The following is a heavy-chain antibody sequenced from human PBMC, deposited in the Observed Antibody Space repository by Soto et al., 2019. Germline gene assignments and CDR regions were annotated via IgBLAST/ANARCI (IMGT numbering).Heavy chain of an antibody. CDR1: GGSISSYY. D-gene: IGHD3-10*01. Sequence: QVQLQESGPGLVKPSETLSLTCTVSGGSISSYYWSWIRQPPGKGLEWIGYIYYSGSTNYNPSLKSLVTISVDTSKNQFSLKLSSVTGADTGVYYCARVWGGAFDIWGQGTMVTVSS. V-gene: IGHV4-59*01. CDR3: ARVWGGAFDI. CDR2: IYYSGST. J-gene: IGHJ3*02.